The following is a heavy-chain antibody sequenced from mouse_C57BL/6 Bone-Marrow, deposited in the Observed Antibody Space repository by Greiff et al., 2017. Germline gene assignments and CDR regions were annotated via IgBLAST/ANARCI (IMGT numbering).Heavy chain of an antibody. CDR2: INPNSGSA. Sequence: QVQLQQPGAELVKPGASVKLSCKASGYTFTSYWMHWVKQRPGQGLEWIGLINPNSGSANYNEKFKGKATLTVDKSSSTAYMQLSSLTSEDSAVYNCASDPLLLRYYAMDYWGQGTSVTVSS. D-gene: IGHD1-1*01. V-gene: IGHV1-64*01. J-gene: IGHJ4*01. CDR3: ASDPLLLRYYAMDY. CDR1: GYTFTSYW.